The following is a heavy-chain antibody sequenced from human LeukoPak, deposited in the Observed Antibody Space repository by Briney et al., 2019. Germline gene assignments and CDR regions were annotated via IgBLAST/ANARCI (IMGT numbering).Heavy chain of an antibody. J-gene: IGHJ6*03. V-gene: IGHV4-39*01. CDR3: ARQVSGWHLNYYYYMDV. D-gene: IGHD6-19*01. Sequence: SETLSLTCTVSGGYISSSSYYWGWIRQPPGRGLEWIGSIYDSENTYYNPSLKSRVTISVDTSKNQFSLKLSSVTAADTAVYYCARQVSGWHLNYYYYMDVWGKGTTVTISS. CDR2: IYDSENT. CDR1: GGYISSSSYY.